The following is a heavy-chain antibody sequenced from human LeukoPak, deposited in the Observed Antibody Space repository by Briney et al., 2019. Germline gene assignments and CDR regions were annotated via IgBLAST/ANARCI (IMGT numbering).Heavy chain of an antibody. J-gene: IGHJ4*02. CDR1: GFTFSSYA. D-gene: IGHD3-10*01. CDR3: ARDCLWVGSSSGSPDY. Sequence: GGSLRLSCAASGFTFSSYAMHWVRQAPGKGLEWVAVISYDGSNKYYADSVKGRFTISRDNSKNTLYLQMNSLRAEDTAVYYCARDCLWVGSSSGSPDYWGQGTLVTVSS. V-gene: IGHV3-30-3*01. CDR2: ISYDGSNK.